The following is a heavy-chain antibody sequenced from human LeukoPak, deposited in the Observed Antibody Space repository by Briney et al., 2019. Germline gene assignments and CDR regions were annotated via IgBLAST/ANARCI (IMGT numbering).Heavy chain of an antibody. V-gene: IGHV4-59*01. CDR3: ARGSPNGGGRLFDY. CDR2: IYYSGST. CDR1: GGSISSYY. Sequence: SETLSLTCTVSGGSISSYYWSWIRQPPGKGLEWIGYIYYSGSTNYNPSLNSRVTISVDTSKNQFSLKLSSVTAADTAVYYCARGSPNGGGRLFDYCGQGTLVTVSS. D-gene: IGHD3-10*01. J-gene: IGHJ4*02.